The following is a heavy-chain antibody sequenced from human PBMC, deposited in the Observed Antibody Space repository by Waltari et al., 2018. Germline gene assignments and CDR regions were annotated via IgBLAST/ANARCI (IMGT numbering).Heavy chain of an antibody. V-gene: IGHV3-49*03. Sequence: EVQLVESGGGLVQPGRSLRLSCTASGFTFGNYAMSWFRQAPGKGLEWVGFIRSKAYGATTEYAASVKGRFTISRDDSKSIAYLQMNSLKTGDTAMYYCTIPESGAWGWGQGTLVTVSS. CDR3: TIPESGAWG. CDR2: IRSKAYGATT. J-gene: IGHJ4*02. CDR1: GFTFGNYA. D-gene: IGHD2-2*01.